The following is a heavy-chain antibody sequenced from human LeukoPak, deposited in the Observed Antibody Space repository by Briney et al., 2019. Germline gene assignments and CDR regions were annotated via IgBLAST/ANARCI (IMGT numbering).Heavy chain of an antibody. V-gene: IGHV3-7*01. J-gene: IGHJ4*02. Sequence: GGSLRLSCAASGFTFSSYWMSWVRQAPGKGLEWVANIKKDGSEKYYVNSVKGRFTISRDNAKTSLYLQMNSLRAEDTAVYYCARHLSGVAGYTYGRGINYWGQGTLVTVSS. CDR3: ARHLSGVAGYTYGRGINY. D-gene: IGHD5-18*01. CDR2: IKKDGSEK. CDR1: GFTFSSYW.